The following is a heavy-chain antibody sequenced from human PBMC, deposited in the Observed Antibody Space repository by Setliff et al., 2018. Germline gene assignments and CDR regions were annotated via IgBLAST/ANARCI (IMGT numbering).Heavy chain of an antibody. CDR2: IYIGGSA. CDR1: GGSISSYF. Sequence: SETLSLTCTVSGGSISSYFWSWIRQPAGKGLEWIGHIYIGGSANYNPSLKSRVTMSIDTSKNQFSLKLNSVTAADMAVYYCAREQWLDPPGYYYMDVWAKGTTVTVSS. D-gene: IGHD6-19*01. V-gene: IGHV4-4*07. CDR3: AREQWLDPPGYYYMDV. J-gene: IGHJ6*03.